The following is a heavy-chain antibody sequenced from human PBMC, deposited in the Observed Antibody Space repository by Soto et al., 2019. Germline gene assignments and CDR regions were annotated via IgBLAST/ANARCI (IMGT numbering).Heavy chain of an antibody. J-gene: IGHJ5*02. CDR2: IYHSGST. CDR1: GGSISSSNW. D-gene: IGHD6-13*01. V-gene: IGHV4-4*02. CDR3: ARGRGSSWYKADWFDP. Sequence: SETLSLTCAVSGGSISSSNWWSWVRQPPGKGLEWIGEIYHSGSTNYNPSLKSRVTISVDKSKNQFSLKLSSVTAADTAVHYCARGRGSSWYKADWFDPWGQGTLVTVSS.